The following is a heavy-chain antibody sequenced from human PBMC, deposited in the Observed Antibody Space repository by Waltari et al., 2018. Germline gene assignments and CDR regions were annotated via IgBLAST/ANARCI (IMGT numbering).Heavy chain of an antibody. J-gene: IGHJ3*02. D-gene: IGHD3-16*02. V-gene: IGHV4-34*01. CDR2: NNHRGST. CDR1: GGSFSGYY. Sequence: QVQLQQWGAGLLKPSETLSLTCAVYGGSFSGYYWSWIRQPPGKGLEWIGENNHRGSTNYNPSLKSRVTISVDTSKNQFSLKLSSVTAADTAVYYCARSGTLRDYIWGSYRSDAFDIWGQGTMVTVSS. CDR3: ARSGTLRDYIWGSYRSDAFDI.